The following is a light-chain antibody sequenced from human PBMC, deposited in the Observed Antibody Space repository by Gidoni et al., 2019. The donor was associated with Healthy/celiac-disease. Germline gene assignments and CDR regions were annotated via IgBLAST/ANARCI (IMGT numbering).Light chain of an antibody. V-gene: IGKV3-15*01. CDR2: GAS. J-gene: IGKJ3*01. Sequence: EIVMTQSPATLSVSPGERATHSCRASQSVSSNLAWYQQKPGQAPRLLIYGASTRATGIPARFSGSGSGTEFTLTISSLQSEDCAVYYCQQYNNWPPFTFGPGTKVDIK. CDR3: QQYNNWPPFT. CDR1: QSVSSN.